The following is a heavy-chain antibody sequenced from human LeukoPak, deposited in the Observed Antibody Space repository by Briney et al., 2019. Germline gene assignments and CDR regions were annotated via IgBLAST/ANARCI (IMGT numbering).Heavy chain of an antibody. V-gene: IGHV3-30*18. D-gene: IGHD2-21*01. CDR3: AKAVILTSYYYYGMDV. CDR1: GFAFSGYG. J-gene: IGHJ6*02. Sequence: SGRSLRLSCAASGFAFSGYGMHWVRQAPGKGLEWVAVISYDGSNKYYADSVKGRFTISRDNSKNTLYLQMDGLSAEDTAVYYCAKAVILTSYYYYGMDVWGQGTTVTVSS. CDR2: ISYDGSNK.